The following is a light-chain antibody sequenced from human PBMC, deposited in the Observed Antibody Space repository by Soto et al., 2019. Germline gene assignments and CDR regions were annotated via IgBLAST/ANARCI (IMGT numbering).Light chain of an antibody. CDR2: AFT. V-gene: IGLV1-40*01. CDR1: SSNIGAGDD. CDR3: QSYDIRLSAWV. J-gene: IGLJ3*02. Sequence: QSVLTQPPSVSGAPGQTVTISCTWNSSNIGAGDDVHWYQQGLDKAPKLVIYAFTSRPSGVPDRFSGYRSASSASLTVTGLQDEDEADYYCQSYDIRLSAWVFGGGTKLTVL.